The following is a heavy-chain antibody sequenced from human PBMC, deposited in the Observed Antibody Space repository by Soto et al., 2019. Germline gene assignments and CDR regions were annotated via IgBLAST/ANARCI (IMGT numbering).Heavy chain of an antibody. CDR2: ISSSSSYI. CDR3: ARRPEEIQWLPFDY. J-gene: IGHJ4*02. CDR1: GFTFSSYS. D-gene: IGHD6-19*01. V-gene: IGHV3-21*01. Sequence: EVQLVESGGGLVKPGGSLRLSCAASGFTFSSYSMNWVRQAPGKGLEWVSSISSSSSYIYYADSVKGRFTISRDNAKNSLYLQMNSLRAEDTAVYYCARRPEEIQWLPFDYWGQGTLVTVSS.